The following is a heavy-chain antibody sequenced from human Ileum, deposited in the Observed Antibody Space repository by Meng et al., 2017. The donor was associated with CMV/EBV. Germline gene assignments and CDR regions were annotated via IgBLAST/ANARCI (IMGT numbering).Heavy chain of an antibody. CDR1: GNNFNSKN. CDR3: ARDGLSGRYFDY. J-gene: IGHJ4*02. D-gene: IGHD1-26*01. Sequence: CKTSGNNFNSKNRVWVGQATGQGPEWMGWIDTNTGNPTYAKAFTGRFVFSLDTSVNTAYLQITSLKAEDTAVYYCARDGLSGRYFDYWGQGTLVTVSS. V-gene: IGHV7-4-1*02. CDR2: IDTNTGNP.